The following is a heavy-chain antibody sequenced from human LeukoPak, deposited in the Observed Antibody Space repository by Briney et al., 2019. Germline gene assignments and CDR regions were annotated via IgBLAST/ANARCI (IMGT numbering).Heavy chain of an antibody. D-gene: IGHD1-26*01. J-gene: IGHJ4*02. Sequence: PSETLSLTCTVSGGXISSYYCSWIRQPPGKGLEWIVYMFYSGSTNYNPSLKSRVTMSVDTSKSQFSLKLSSVTAADTAVYYCARGGVYSGSFLLYFDYWGQGTLVTVSS. CDR2: MFYSGST. V-gene: IGHV4-59*01. CDR3: ARGGVYSGSFLLYFDY. CDR1: GGXISSYY.